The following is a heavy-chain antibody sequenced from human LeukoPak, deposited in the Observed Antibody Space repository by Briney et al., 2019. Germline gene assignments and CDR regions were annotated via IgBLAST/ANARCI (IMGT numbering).Heavy chain of an antibody. V-gene: IGHV4-59*01. Sequence: PSETLSLTCTVSGGSISSYYWSWIRQPPGKGLEWIGYIYYSGSTNYNPSLKSRVTISVDTSKNQFSLKLSSVTAADTAVYYCARAQPLVRGVIITSWYFDYWGQGTLVTVSS. D-gene: IGHD3-10*01. CDR1: GGSISSYY. CDR3: ARAQPLVRGVIITSWYFDY. J-gene: IGHJ4*02. CDR2: IYYSGST.